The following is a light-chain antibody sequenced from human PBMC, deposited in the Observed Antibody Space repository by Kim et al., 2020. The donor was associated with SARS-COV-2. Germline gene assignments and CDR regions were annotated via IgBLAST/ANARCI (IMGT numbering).Light chain of an antibody. CDR1: QTVLYNSNNKNY. J-gene: IGKJ2*03. CDR2: WAS. Sequence: RAPLNCKSSQTVLYNSNNKNYLAWYQQKPGRAPKLLIYWASIRESGVSDRFSGSGSETDFTLTISSLQAEDVAVYYCQQYYSTPPSFGQGTKLEIK. V-gene: IGKV4-1*01. CDR3: QQYYSTPPS.